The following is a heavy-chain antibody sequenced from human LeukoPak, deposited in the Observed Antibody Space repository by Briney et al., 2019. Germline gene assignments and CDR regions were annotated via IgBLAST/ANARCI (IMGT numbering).Heavy chain of an antibody. J-gene: IGHJ4*02. Sequence: GGSLRLSCAASGFTFISYNMNWVRQAPGKGLEWVLSISSQSTFIYYADSVKGRFTISRDNARNLLSLQMNSLRAEDTAVYYCARGDPIYDFWSGGDYWGQGSLVTVSS. CDR1: GFTFISYN. CDR3: ARGDPIYDFWSGGDY. D-gene: IGHD3-3*01. V-gene: IGHV3-21*01. CDR2: ISSQSTFI.